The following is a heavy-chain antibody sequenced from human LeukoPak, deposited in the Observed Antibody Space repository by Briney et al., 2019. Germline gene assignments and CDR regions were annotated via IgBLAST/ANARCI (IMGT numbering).Heavy chain of an antibody. J-gene: IGHJ4*02. D-gene: IGHD5-12*01. CDR1: GFTLSSYA. Sequence: GGSLRLSCAAPGFTLSSYATSSVRQAPGKGLEWVSAISGSGGSTYYADSAKGRFTISRDNSKNTLYLQMNSLRAEDTAVYYCANSGGYSGYDLQTRWYENWGQGTLVTVSS. V-gene: IGHV3-23*01. CDR2: ISGSGGST. CDR3: ANSGGYSGYDLQTRWYEN.